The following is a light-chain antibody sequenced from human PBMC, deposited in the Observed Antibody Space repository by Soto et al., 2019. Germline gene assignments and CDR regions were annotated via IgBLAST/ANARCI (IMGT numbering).Light chain of an antibody. CDR2: GAS. V-gene: IGKV3-15*01. Sequence: EIVMTQSPATLSVSPGERATLSCRASQSFSSNLAWYQQKPGQAPRLLIYGASTRATGIPARFSGSGSGTEFTLTISSLQSEDFAVYYCQQYNNWPRTFGRGTKVDIK. CDR3: QQYNNWPRT. CDR1: QSFSSN. J-gene: IGKJ1*01.